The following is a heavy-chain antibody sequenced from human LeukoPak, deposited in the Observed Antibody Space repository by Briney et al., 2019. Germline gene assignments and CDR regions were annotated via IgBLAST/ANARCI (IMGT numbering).Heavy chain of an antibody. J-gene: IGHJ3*02. D-gene: IGHD3-10*01. V-gene: IGHV1-2*02. Sequence: GASVKVSCKASGYTFGAYYMHWVRQAPGQGLEWMGWINPNSGGTNYAQKFQGRVTMTRDTSISTAYMEMSRLRSDDTAVYYCARNLWFGESSDAFDMWGQGTMVTVSS. CDR2: INPNSGGT. CDR1: GYTFGAYY. CDR3: ARNLWFGESSDAFDM.